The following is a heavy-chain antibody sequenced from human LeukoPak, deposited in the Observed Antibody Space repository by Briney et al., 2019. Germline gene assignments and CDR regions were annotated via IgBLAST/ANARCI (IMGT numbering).Heavy chain of an antibody. CDR2: IYYSGST. J-gene: IGHJ6*02. V-gene: IGHV4-59*01. Sequence: SETLSLTCTVSGGSISNYYWSWIRQPPGKGLEWIGYIYYSGSTNYNPSLKSRVTISVDTSKNQFSLKPSSVTAADTAMYYCARVGGSNYYYYGMDVWGQGTTVTVSS. D-gene: IGHD3-10*01. CDR1: GGSISNYY. CDR3: ARVGGSNYYYYGMDV.